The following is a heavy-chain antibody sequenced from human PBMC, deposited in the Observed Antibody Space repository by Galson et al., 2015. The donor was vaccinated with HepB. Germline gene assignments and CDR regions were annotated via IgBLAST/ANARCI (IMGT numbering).Heavy chain of an antibody. CDR3: ARRRYYDSSGYFLLGYYSDY. D-gene: IGHD3-22*01. CDR2: IYPGDSDT. V-gene: IGHV5-51*01. J-gene: IGHJ4*02. Sequence: QSGAEVKKPGESLKISCTCSGYSFTSYWIGWVRQMPGKGLEWMGIIYPGDSDTRYSPSFQGQVTISADKSISTTYLQWSSLKASDTAMYYCARRRYYDSSGYFLLGYYSDYRGQGTLVTVSS. CDR1: GYSFTSYW.